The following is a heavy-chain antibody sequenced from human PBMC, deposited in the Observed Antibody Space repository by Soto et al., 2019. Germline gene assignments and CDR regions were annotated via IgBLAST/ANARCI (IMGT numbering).Heavy chain of an antibody. Sequence: RGSLRLSCAASGFTFSSYAMSWVRQAPGKGLEWVSAISGSGGSTYYADSVKGRFTISRDNSKNTLYLQMNSLRAEDTAVYYCAKDRRNSSGWIPKYYFDYWGQGTLVTVSS. CDR1: GFTFSSYA. CDR3: AKDRRNSSGWIPKYYFDY. V-gene: IGHV3-23*01. D-gene: IGHD6-19*01. J-gene: IGHJ4*02. CDR2: ISGSGGST.